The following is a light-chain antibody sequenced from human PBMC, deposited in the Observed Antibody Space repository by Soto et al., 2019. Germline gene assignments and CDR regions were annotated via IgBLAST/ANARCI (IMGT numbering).Light chain of an antibody. CDR1: SSDVGGYNY. Sequence: QSVLAQPASVSGSPGQSITISCTGTSSDVGGYNYVSWYQQHPGKAPKLMIYEVTNRPSGVSNRFSGSKSGKTASLTISGLQAEEEAEYSCPSYEARKSYVFGTGKKGPFL. V-gene: IGLV2-14*01. CDR2: EVT. CDR3: PSYEARKSYV. J-gene: IGLJ1*01.